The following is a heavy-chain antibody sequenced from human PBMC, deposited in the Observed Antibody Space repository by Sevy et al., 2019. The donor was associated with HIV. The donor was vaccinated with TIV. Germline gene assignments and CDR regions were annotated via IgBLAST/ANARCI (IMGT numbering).Heavy chain of an antibody. V-gene: IGHV3-7*01. CDR3: AKSYFGSGTSYGMDL. CDR1: GFTFRNFW. J-gene: IGHJ6*02. Sequence: GGSLRLSCAVSGFTFRNFWMSWVRQAPGKGLEWVANIRQDGSKKYYVDSMRGRFTISRDNAKNSLFLQLNSLRADDTAIYYCAKSYFGSGTSYGMDLWGRGTTVTVSS. CDR2: IRQDGSKK. D-gene: IGHD3-10*01.